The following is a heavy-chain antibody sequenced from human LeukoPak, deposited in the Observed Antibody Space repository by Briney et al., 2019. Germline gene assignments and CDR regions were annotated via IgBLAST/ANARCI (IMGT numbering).Heavy chain of an antibody. Sequence: GGSLRLSCAASGFTFSTYAMSWVRHTPGKGLEWVSGISSGGNTQYTDSVKGRFTVSRDDSKNTLHLQMDSLRAEDTAIYYCTKDRRQWVVPYFDSWGQGTVVTVSS. CDR2: ISSGGNT. D-gene: IGHD6-19*01. J-gene: IGHJ4*02. CDR3: TKDRRQWVVPYFDS. CDR1: GFTFSTYA. V-gene: IGHV3-23*01.